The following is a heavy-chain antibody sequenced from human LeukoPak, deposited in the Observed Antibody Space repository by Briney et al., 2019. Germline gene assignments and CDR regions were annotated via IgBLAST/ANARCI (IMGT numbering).Heavy chain of an antibody. CDR2: IHYSGYI. Sequence: PSETLSLTCTVSGGSISSSSYYWGWIRQPPGKGLEWIGCIHYSGYISYNPSLESRVTISADTSKDQFSLKMSSVTAADTALYYCARWQGDSSNWGRTRGYGMDVWGQGITVIVSS. D-gene: IGHD6-13*01. CDR3: ARWQGDSSNWGRTRGYGMDV. CDR1: GGSISSSSYY. V-gene: IGHV4-61*05. J-gene: IGHJ6*02.